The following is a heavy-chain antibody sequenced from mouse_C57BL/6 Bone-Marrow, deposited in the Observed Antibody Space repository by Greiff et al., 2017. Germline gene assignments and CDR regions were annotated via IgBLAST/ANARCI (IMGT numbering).Heavy chain of an antibody. D-gene: IGHD1-1*01. CDR3: ARPITTVVARYFDV. CDR1: GFTFSDYG. V-gene: IGHV5-17*01. Sequence: EVKLMESGGGLVKPGGSLKLSCAASGFTFSDYGMHWVRQAPEKGLEWVAYISSGSSTIYYADTVKGRFTISRDNAKNTLFLQMTSLRSEDTAMYYCARPITTVVARYFDVWGTGTTVTVSS. J-gene: IGHJ1*03. CDR2: ISSGSSTI.